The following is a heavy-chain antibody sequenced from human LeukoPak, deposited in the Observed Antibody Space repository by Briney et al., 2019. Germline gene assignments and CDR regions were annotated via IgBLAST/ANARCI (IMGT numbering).Heavy chain of an antibody. CDR2: ITSSSSYI. CDR1: GFTFSSYG. Sequence: IPGGSLRLSCAASGFTFSSYGMNWVRQAPGKGLEWVSSITSSSSYIYCAGSVKGRFTISRDNAKNSLYLQMNSLRAEDTAVYYCARSYSSSRGTFDYWGQGTLVTVSS. V-gene: IGHV3-21*01. CDR3: ARSYSSSRGTFDY. D-gene: IGHD6-6*01. J-gene: IGHJ4*02.